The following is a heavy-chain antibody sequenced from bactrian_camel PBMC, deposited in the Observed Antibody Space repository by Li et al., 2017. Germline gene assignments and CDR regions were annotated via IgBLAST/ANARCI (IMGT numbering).Heavy chain of an antibody. CDR3: AADRWAINCIDERYGH. D-gene: IGHD3*01. CDR1: GFTYSSRY. CDR2: FYTSSGNT. Sequence: HVQLVESGGGSVQAGGSLRLSCAASGFTYSSRYMVWFRQAPGKEREVIAKFYTSSGNTIYPDHVKGRFSLSLDAAKNTMYLQLNSLNSDDTAMYSCAADRWAINCIDERYGHWSQGTQVTVS. V-gene: IGHV3S54*01. J-gene: IGHJ4*01.